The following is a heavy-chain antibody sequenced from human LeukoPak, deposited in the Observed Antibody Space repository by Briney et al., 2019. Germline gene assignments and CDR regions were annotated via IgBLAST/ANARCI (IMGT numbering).Heavy chain of an antibody. CDR1: GDSVSASRVA. Sequence: SQTLSLTCVISGDSVSASRVAWNWIRQSPSRGLEWLGRTFYRSEWKHEYAASVRSRITINPDTSKNQFSLQLNSVTPEDTAVYYCARDLPIGGYDILTGQFDYWGQGTLVTVSS. CDR3: ARDLPIGGYDILTGQFDY. V-gene: IGHV6-1*01. CDR2: TFYRSEWKH. J-gene: IGHJ4*02. D-gene: IGHD3-9*01.